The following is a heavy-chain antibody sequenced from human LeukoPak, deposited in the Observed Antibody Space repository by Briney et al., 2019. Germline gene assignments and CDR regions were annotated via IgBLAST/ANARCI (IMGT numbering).Heavy chain of an antibody. CDR1: GFTFSSYA. J-gene: IGHJ4*02. Sequence: AGGSLRLSCAASGFTFSSYAMSWVRQAPGKGLEWVSAISGSGGSTYYADSVKGRFTISRDNSKNTLYPQMNSLRAEDTAVYYCAKDPRSGYGDDYWGQGTLVTVSS. V-gene: IGHV3-23*01. CDR2: ISGSGGST. CDR3: AKDPRSGYGDDY. D-gene: IGHD5-12*01.